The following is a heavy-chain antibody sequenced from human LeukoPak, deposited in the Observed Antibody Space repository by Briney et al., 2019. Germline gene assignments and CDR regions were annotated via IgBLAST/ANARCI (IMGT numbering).Heavy chain of an antibody. CDR1: GGYIGSYY. V-gene: IGHV4-4*07. Sequence: PSETLSLTCTVSGGYIGSYYWSWIRQPAGKGLEWIGRIYTSENSDYNPSLKSRVTMSVDMSTSQISLRLTSVTAADTAVYYCAREADYGDYSKSFYYMDVWGKGTTVTVSS. J-gene: IGHJ6*03. CDR3: AREADYGDYSKSFYYMDV. D-gene: IGHD4-17*01. CDR2: IYTSENS.